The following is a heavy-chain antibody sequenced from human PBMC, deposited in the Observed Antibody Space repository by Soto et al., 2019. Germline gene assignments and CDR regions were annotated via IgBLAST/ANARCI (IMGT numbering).Heavy chain of an antibody. D-gene: IGHD6-6*01. CDR3: ARDSSSGYSSSLLGDAFDI. CDR2: INPSGGST. V-gene: IGHV1-46*03. J-gene: IGHJ3*02. CDR1: GYTFTSYY. Sequence: ASVKVSCKASGYTFTSYYMHWVRQAPGQGLEWMGIINPSGGSTSYAQKFQGRVTMTRDTSTSTVYMELSSLRSEDTAVYYCARDSSSGYSSSLLGDAFDIWGQGTMVTVSS.